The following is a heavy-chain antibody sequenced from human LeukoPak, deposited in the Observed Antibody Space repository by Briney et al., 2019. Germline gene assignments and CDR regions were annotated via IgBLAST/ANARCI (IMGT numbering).Heavy chain of an antibody. CDR2: VHYSGTT. Sequence: ASETLSLTCTVSDGSITNNDWSWVRQTPGKGLEFIGYVHYSGTTNYNPSLRSRVTISIDTSRKHFFLKLKSVTAADTAVYYCARRSGGDGWAWFDPWGQGTLVTVSS. CDR3: ARRSGGDGWAWFDP. CDR1: DGSITNND. J-gene: IGHJ5*02. D-gene: IGHD2-21*02. V-gene: IGHV4-59*01.